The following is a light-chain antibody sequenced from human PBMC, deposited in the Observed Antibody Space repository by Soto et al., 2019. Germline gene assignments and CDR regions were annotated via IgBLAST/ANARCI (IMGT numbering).Light chain of an antibody. V-gene: IGKV1-5*03. CDR2: EAS. CDR3: QQYEIYPLT. J-gene: IGKJ4*01. Sequence: IQITQSPSTLSASVGDRVTITCRASQKINTWVAWYQQRPGKAPQLLIYEASSLEPGVPSRFGGSGSGTDFTLTISSLQPDDFATYYCQQYEIYPLTFGGGTHVE. CDR1: QKINTW.